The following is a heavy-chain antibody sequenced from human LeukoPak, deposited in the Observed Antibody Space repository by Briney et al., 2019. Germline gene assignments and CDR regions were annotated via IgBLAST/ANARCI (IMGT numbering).Heavy chain of an antibody. CDR1: GGTFSSSP. J-gene: IGHJ6*02. D-gene: IGHD3-3*02. V-gene: IGHV1-69*13. Sequence: SVKVSCKASGGTFSSSPISWVRQAPGQGLEWMGGTIPFFGTTIYTQKFQGRVTITADESTSTAYMELSSLRSEDTVVYYCARDPSHLPYYYYGMDVWGQGTTVTVSS. CDR2: TIPFFGTT. CDR3: ARDPSHLPYYYYGMDV.